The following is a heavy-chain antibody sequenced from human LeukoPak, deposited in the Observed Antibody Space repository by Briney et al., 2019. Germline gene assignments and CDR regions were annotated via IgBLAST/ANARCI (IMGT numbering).Heavy chain of an antibody. V-gene: IGHV3-74*01. D-gene: IGHD2-21*01. CDR3: IRDGLLWYGGAT. CDR1: GFSFSSYW. J-gene: IGHJ3*01. CDR2: LNSDGTRI. Sequence: TGGSLRLSCTASGFSFSSYWMHWVRQVPGKGLVWVSCLNSDGTRISYADSVKGRFTISRDNANNTLYLQMNSLRVEDTAVYYCIRDGLLWYGGATWGQGTRVTVSS.